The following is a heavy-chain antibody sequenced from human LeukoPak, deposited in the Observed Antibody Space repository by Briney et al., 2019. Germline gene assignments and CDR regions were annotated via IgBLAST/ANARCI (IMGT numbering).Heavy chain of an antibody. Sequence: GGSLRLSCEASGFTFSSYAIRWVGQAPGTGRDWVSSIPGSGGATYYADSVRGRFSISRDSSKNTVYLQMNSLRDEDTAVYYCARARPWDSSRSYYFGMDVWGHGTTVTVSS. J-gene: IGHJ6*02. D-gene: IGHD3-22*01. CDR1: GFTFSSYA. V-gene: IGHV3-23*01. CDR2: IPGSGGAT. CDR3: ARARPWDSSRSYYFGMDV.